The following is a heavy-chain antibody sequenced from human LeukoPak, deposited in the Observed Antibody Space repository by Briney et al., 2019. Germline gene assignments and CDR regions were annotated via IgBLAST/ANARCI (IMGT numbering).Heavy chain of an antibody. D-gene: IGHD1-26*01. V-gene: IGHV4-34*01. J-gene: IGHJ3*02. CDR1: GGSFSGYY. CDR2: INHSGST. CDR3: ARRRRGGSYLSVFDI. Sequence: SETLSLTCAVYGGSFSGYYWSWIRQPPGKGLEWIGEINHSGSTNYNPSLKSRVTISVDTSKNQFSLKLSSVTAADTAVYYCARRRRGGSYLSVFDIWGQGTMVTVSS.